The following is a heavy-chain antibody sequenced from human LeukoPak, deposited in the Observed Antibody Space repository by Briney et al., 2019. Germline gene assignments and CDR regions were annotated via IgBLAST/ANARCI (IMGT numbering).Heavy chain of an antibody. D-gene: IGHD1-26*01. CDR1: GGSFSGYY. J-gene: IGHJ6*03. CDR3: ARVVVGANYYYYYYMDV. Sequence: PSETLSLTCAVYGGSFSGYYWSWIRQPPGKGLEWIGEINHSGSTNYNPSLKSRVTISVDTSKNQFSLKLSSVTAADTAVYYCARVVVGANYYYYYYMDVWGKGTTVTVSS. CDR2: INHSGST. V-gene: IGHV4-34*01.